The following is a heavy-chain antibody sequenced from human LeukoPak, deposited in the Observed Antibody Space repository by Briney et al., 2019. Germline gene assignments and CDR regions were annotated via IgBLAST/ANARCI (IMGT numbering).Heavy chain of an antibody. Sequence: GGSLRLSCAASGFTFSNVWMTWVRQVPGKGLEWVGRILSKAGGETTDYAAPVKGTFTISRDDSKSLVFLQMNSLKTEDTAVYYCTVHLTASSLGHWGQGTLVTVSS. CDR3: TVHLTASSLGH. D-gene: IGHD2-21*02. CDR1: GFTFSNVW. V-gene: IGHV3-15*01. CDR2: ILSKAGGETT. J-gene: IGHJ4*02.